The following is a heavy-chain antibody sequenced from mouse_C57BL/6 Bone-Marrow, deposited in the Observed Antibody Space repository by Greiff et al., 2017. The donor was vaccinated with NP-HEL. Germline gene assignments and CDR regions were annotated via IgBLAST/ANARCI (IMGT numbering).Heavy chain of an antibody. D-gene: IGHD1-1*01. CDR1: GFSLTSYA. CDR3: ARRDGPYGGFAY. Sequence: VMLVESGPGLVAPSQSLSITCTVSGFSLTSYAISWVRQPPGKGLEWLGVIWTGGGTNYNSALKSRLSISKDNSKSQVFLKMNSLQTDDTAMYYCARRDGPYGGFAYWGQGTLVTVSA. J-gene: IGHJ3*01. CDR2: IWTGGGT. V-gene: IGHV2-9-1*01.